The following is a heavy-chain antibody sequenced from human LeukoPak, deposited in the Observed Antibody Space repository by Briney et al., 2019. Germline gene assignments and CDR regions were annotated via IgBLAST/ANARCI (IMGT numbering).Heavy chain of an antibody. CDR3: AKDGNWNNVPGDYYYMDV. Sequence: GASVKVSCKASGYTFTSHFMHWVRQAPGQGVEWMGIINPESGNTAYAQTFQGRITMPGDTSTSTVYMELSSLRSEDTAMYYCAKDGNWNNVPGDYYYMDVWGKGTPVAVSS. V-gene: IGHV1-46*01. J-gene: IGHJ6*03. CDR1: GYTFTSHF. CDR2: INPESGNT. D-gene: IGHD1/OR15-1a*01.